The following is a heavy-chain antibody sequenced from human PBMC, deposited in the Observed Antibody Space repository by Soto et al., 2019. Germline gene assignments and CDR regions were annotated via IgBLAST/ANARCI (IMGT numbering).Heavy chain of an antibody. D-gene: IGHD6-19*01. CDR1: GGSISSYY. J-gene: IGHJ4*02. Sequence: SETLSLTCTVSGGSISSYYWSWIRQPPGKGLEWIGYIYYSGSTNYNPSLKSRVTISVDTSKNQFSLKLSSVTAADTAVYYCARASSSSSGPDRVDYWGQGTLVTVSS. CDR2: IYYSGST. V-gene: IGHV4-59*01. CDR3: ARASSSSSGPDRVDY.